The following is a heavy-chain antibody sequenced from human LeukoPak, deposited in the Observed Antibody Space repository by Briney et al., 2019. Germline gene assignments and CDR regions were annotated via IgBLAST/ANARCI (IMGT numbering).Heavy chain of an antibody. D-gene: IGHD6-13*01. CDR2: ISSRGDTV. J-gene: IGHJ4*02. CDR1: GFSFSDYY. V-gene: IGHV3-11*04. CDR3: ARGEEYSSSLYQCDY. Sequence: PGGSLRLSCAASGFSFSDYYMSSIRQAPGKGLEWISYISSRGDTVYYADSVKGRFTISRDNAKKSLHLQVNSLRAEDTALYYCARGEEYSSSLYQCDYWGQGTLVTVSS.